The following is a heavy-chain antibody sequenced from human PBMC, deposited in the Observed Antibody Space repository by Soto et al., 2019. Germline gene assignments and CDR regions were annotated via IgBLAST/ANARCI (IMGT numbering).Heavy chain of an antibody. CDR3: ARDLEYSSSSGYYYGMDV. V-gene: IGHV1-2*02. CDR1: GYTFTGYY. J-gene: IGHJ6*02. D-gene: IGHD6-6*01. Sequence: ASVKVSCKASGYTFTGYYMHWVRQAPGQGPEWMGWINPNSGGTNYAQKFQGRVTMTRDTSISTAYMELSRLRSDDTAVYYCARDLEYSSSSGYYYGMDVWGQGTTVTVSS. CDR2: INPNSGGT.